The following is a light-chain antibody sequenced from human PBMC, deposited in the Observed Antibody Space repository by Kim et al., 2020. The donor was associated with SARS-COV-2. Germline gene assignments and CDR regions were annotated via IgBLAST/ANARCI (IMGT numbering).Light chain of an antibody. CDR2: KDT. CDR3: YSAADSNLV. CDR1: LLAKKF. Sequence: SVSPGQTARITCSGDLLAKKFARWFQQKPGQAPELVIYKDTERPSGIPERFSGSSSGTTVTLTISGAQVDDESDYYCYSAADSNLVFGGGTQLTVL. J-gene: IGLJ3*02. V-gene: IGLV3-27*01.